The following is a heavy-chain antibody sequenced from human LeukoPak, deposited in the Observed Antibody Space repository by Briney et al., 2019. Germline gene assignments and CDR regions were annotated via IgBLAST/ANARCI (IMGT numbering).Heavy chain of an antibody. CDR1: GGSISSSRYY. Sequence: SETLSLTCTVSGGSISSSRYYWGWIGQPPGKGLEWIGSIYYSGSTYYNPSLKSRVTISVDTSKTQFSLKLSSVTAADTAVYYCARHDYNNSPVRGYFAYWGQGTLVTVSS. D-gene: IGHD3-10*01. J-gene: IGHJ4*02. CDR2: IYYSGST. CDR3: ARHDYNNSPVRGYFAY. V-gene: IGHV4-39*01.